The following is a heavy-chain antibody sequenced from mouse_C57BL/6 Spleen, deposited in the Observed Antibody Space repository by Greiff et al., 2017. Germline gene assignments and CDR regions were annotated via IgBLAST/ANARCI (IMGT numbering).Heavy chain of an antibody. CDR1: GFTFSNYW. Sequence: DVMLVESGGGLVQPGGSMKLSCVASGFTFSNYWMNWVRQSPEKGLEWVAQIRLKSDNYASHYAVSVKGRFTISRDDSKSRVYLQMSSLRAEDAGIYYCAGGVWYFDDWGTGTTVTVSS. V-gene: IGHV6-3*01. J-gene: IGHJ1*03. CDR2: IRLKSDNYAS. CDR3: AGGVWYFDD.